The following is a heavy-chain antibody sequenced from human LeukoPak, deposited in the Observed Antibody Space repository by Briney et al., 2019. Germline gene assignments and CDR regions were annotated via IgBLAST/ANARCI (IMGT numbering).Heavy chain of an antibody. CDR2: INHNGNVN. V-gene: IGHV3-7*03. J-gene: IGHJ6*02. Sequence: GRSPRLSSAASGFTFSSYWRNWARQALRKGLEWGARINHNGNVNCYVDSVKGRFTITRDNAKNSLYRQMSNLRAEDTAVYLCARGGGLDVWGQGATVTVSS. CDR3: ARGGGLDV. CDR1: GFTFSSYW. D-gene: IGHD3-16*01.